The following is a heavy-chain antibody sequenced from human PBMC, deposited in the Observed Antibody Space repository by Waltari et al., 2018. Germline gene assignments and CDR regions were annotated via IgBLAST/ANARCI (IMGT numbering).Heavy chain of an antibody. J-gene: IGHJ4*02. CDR2: IYYSGST. V-gene: IGHV4-39*07. CDR3: ARAAAGYFDY. CDR1: GGSISSSSYY. D-gene: IGHD6-13*01. Sequence: QLQLQESGPGLVKPSETLSLTCTVSGGSISSSSYYWGWIRKPPGKGLEWIGSIYYSGSTYYNPSLKSRVTISVDTSKNQFSLKLSSVTAADTAVYYCARAAAGYFDYWGQGTLVTVSS.